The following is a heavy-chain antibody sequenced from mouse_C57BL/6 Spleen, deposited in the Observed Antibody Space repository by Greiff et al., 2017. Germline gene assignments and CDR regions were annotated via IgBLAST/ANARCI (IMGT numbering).Heavy chain of an antibody. D-gene: IGHD1-1*01. V-gene: IGHV1-80*01. CDR3: ERYDGSSYFDD. CDR2: IYPGDGDT. CDR1: GYAFTSYW. J-gene: IGHJ2*01. Sequence: QVHVQQPGAELVKPGASVKISCKASGYAFTSYWMNWVKQRPGQGLEWIGQIYPGDGDTNYNGKFKGKATLTADKSSSTAYMQLSSLTSEDSAVYCSERYDGSSYFDDWGKGTTLTVSS.